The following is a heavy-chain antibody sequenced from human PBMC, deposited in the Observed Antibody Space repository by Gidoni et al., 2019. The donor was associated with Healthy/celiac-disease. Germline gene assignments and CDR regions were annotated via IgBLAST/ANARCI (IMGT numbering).Heavy chain of an antibody. V-gene: IGHV4-39*01. CDR2: IYYSGST. J-gene: IGHJ5*02. D-gene: IGHD3-3*01. Sequence: QLQLQESGPGLVKPSENLSLTCTVSGGAISSSGYYWGWIRQPPGKGLEWIGSIYYSGSTDSNPSLKSRVTISVDTSKNQFSLKLSSVTAADTAVYYCARQSRFNWFDPWGQGTLVTVSS. CDR3: ARQSRFNWFDP. CDR1: GGAISSSGYY.